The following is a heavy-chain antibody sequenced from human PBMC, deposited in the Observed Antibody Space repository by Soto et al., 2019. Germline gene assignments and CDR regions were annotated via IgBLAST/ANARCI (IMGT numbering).Heavy chain of an antibody. J-gene: IGHJ6*03. V-gene: IGHV3-48*01. CDR3: ARDLPYDFWSGQGEIHHYYYYYMDV. CDR2: ISSSSSTI. CDR1: GFTFSSYS. D-gene: IGHD3-3*01. Sequence: GGSLRLSCAASGFTFSSYSMNWVRQAPGKGLEWVSYISSSSSTIYYADSVKGRFTISRDNAKNSLYLQMNSLRAEDTAVYYCARDLPYDFWSGQGEIHHYYYYYMDVWGKGTTVTVSS.